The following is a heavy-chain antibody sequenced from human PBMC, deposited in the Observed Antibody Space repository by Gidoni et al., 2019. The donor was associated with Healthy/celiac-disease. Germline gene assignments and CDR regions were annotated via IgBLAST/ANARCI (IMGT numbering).Heavy chain of an antibody. CDR1: GYTYPGYY. V-gene: IGHV1-2*04. CDR2: INPNSGGT. J-gene: IGHJ4*02. D-gene: IGHD3-22*01. Sequence: QAQLVQSGSEVTKPGASVKVSCKASGYTYPGYYMPWVRQAPGQGLEWMGWINPNSGGTNYAQKFQGWVTMTRDTSISTAYMELSRLRADDTAVYYCARVGDSSGYYDYWGQGTLVTVSS. CDR3: ARVGDSSGYYDY.